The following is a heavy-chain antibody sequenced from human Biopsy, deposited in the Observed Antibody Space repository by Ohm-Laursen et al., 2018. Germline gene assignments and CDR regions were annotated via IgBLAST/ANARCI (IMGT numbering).Heavy chain of an antibody. Sequence: SLRLSCAASGFTFDDYAMHWVRQAPGKGLEWVSGISWNSDSIGYADSVKGRFTISRDNAKNSLYLQMNSLRGEDTALYYCARDPSAETTVTTLLDNWGQGTVVTVSS. CDR3: ARDPSAETTVTTLLDN. J-gene: IGHJ4*02. CDR2: ISWNSDSI. D-gene: IGHD4-17*01. V-gene: IGHV3-9*01. CDR1: GFTFDDYA.